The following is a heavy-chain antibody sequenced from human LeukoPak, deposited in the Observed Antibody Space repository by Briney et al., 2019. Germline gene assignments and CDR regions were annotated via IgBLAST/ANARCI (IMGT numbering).Heavy chain of an antibody. J-gene: IGHJ3*02. CDR3: ARDLGEDCSGGSCYPPHGDAFDI. V-gene: IGHV3-43*01. CDR2: ISWDGGST. D-gene: IGHD2-15*01. CDR1: GFIFDHYT. Sequence: GGSLRLSCAASGFIFDHYTMHWVRQAPGKGLEWVSLISWDGGSTYYADSVKGRFTVSRDNSKNTLYLQMNSLRAEDTAVYYCARDLGEDCSGGSCYPPHGDAFDIWGQGTMVTVSS.